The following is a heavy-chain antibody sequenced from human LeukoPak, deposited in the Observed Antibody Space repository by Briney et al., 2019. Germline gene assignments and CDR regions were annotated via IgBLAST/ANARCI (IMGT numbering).Heavy chain of an antibody. J-gene: IGHJ4*02. D-gene: IGHD2-21*02. CDR1: GGSISSYY. Sequence: PSETLSLTCTVSGGSISSYYWSWIRQPPGKRLEWIGYIYYSGSTNYNPSLKSRVTISVDTSKNQFSLKLSSVTAADTAVYYCARAGNCGGDCYSFDYWGQGTLVTVSS. CDR2: IYYSGST. V-gene: IGHV4-59*01. CDR3: ARAGNCGGDCYSFDY.